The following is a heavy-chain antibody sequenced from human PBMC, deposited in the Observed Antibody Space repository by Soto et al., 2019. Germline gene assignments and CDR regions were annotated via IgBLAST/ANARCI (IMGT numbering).Heavy chain of an antibody. CDR2: ISWDGGST. D-gene: IGHD2-2*01. Sequence: GGSLRLSCAASGFTFDDYTMHWVRQAPGKGLEWVSLISWDGGSTYYADSVKGRFTISRDNSKNSLYLQMNSLRTEDTALYYCAKDMTQYQLLSAGYYGMDVWGQGTTVTVSS. V-gene: IGHV3-43*01. CDR3: AKDMTQYQLLSAGYYGMDV. CDR1: GFTFDDYT. J-gene: IGHJ6*02.